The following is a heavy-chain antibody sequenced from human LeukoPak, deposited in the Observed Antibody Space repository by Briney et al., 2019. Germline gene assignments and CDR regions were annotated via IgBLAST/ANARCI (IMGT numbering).Heavy chain of an antibody. J-gene: IGHJ4*02. CDR1: GYTFTSYD. Sequence: ASVKVSCKASGYTFTSYDINWVRRATGQGLEWMGWMNPNSGNTGYAQKFQGRVTMTRNTSISTAYMELSSLRSEDTAVYYYARGARFSSSWYRLFDYWGQGTLVTVSS. D-gene: IGHD6-13*01. CDR2: MNPNSGNT. CDR3: ARGARFSSSWYRLFDY. V-gene: IGHV1-8*01.